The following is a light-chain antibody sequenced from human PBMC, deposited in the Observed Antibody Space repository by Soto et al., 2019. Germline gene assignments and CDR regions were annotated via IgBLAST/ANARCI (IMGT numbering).Light chain of an antibody. CDR1: QSIRRE. J-gene: IGKJ4*01. CDR3: QQYESYPLT. V-gene: IGKV1-5*03. Sequence: DIPLTQSPSPLSASVGDRVTIPCRASQSIRRELAWYQQKPGKAPTLLLYKASSLESGVPSRFSGRGSGTEFTLTVSSLQPDDFATEYCQQYESYPLTFGGGTKVEIK. CDR2: KAS.